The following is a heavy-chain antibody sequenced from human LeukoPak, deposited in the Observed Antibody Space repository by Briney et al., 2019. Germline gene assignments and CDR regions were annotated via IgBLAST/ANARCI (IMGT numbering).Heavy chain of an antibody. Sequence: GGSLRLSCAASGFTLSSYGMTWVRQAPGKGLEWVSWISSSSTYISYADSVKGRFTISRDDAGNSLYLHMNSLRAEDTAVYYCARVGAYYDSSGYSPIDYWGQGTLVTVSS. D-gene: IGHD3-22*01. V-gene: IGHV3-21*01. J-gene: IGHJ4*02. CDR1: GFTLSSYG. CDR2: ISSSSTYI. CDR3: ARVGAYYDSSGYSPIDY.